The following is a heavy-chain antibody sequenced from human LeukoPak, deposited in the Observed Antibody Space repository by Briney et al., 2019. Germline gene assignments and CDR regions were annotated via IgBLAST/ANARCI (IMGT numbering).Heavy chain of an antibody. CDR1: GFTFTSST. CDR3: AADPNVSDAFDI. V-gene: IGHV1-58*01. J-gene: IGHJ3*02. D-gene: IGHD5/OR15-5a*01. CDR2: IVVGAGNT. Sequence: SVKVSCRASGFTFTSSTVQWVRQARGQRLEWIGKIVVGAGNTNYAQNFQGRVTITRDVSTNTAYMELSSLRSDETAIYYCAADPNVSDAFDIWGQGTVVTVSS.